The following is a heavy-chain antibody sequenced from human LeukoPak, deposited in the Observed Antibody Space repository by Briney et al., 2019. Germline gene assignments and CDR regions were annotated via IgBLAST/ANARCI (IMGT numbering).Heavy chain of an antibody. Sequence: GGSLRLSCAASGFTFDDYAMHWVRQAPGKGLEWVSLISWDGGSTYYADSVKGRFTISRDNSKNSLYLQMNSLRAEDTALYYCAKDINGIASGYSQHWGQGTLVTVSS. J-gene: IGHJ1*01. D-gene: IGHD6-25*01. V-gene: IGHV3-43D*04. CDR1: GFTFDDYA. CDR3: AKDINGIASGYSQH. CDR2: ISWDGGST.